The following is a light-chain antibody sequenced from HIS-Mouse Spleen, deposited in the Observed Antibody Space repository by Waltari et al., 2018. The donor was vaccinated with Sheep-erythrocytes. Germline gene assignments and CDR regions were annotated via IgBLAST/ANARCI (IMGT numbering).Light chain of an antibody. Sequence: EIVLTQSPATLSLPPGERATLSCRASQSVSSYLAWYQQKPGQAPRLLIYDASNRATGIPARFSGSGSGTDFTLTISSLEPEDFAVYYCQQHSNWYTFGQGTKLEIK. CDR2: DAS. CDR1: QSVSSY. J-gene: IGKJ2*01. V-gene: IGKV3-11*01. CDR3: QQHSNWYT.